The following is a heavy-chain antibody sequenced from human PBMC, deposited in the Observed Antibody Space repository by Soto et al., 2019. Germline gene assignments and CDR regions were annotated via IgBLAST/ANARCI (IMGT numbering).Heavy chain of an antibody. CDR3: ARTGTTTIFDY. CDR2: INPSGGST. V-gene: IGHV1-46*01. J-gene: IGHJ4*02. D-gene: IGHD1-1*01. Sequence: QVQLVQSGAEVKKPGASVKVSCKASGYTFTSYYMHWVRQAPGQGLEWMGIINPSGGSTSYAQKFQGRVTMTRDTSTSTVYMERSSLRSEDTAVYYCARTGTTTIFDYWGQGTLVTVSS. CDR1: GYTFTSYY.